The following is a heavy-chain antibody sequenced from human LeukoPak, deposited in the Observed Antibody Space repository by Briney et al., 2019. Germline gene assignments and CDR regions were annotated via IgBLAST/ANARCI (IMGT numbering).Heavy chain of an antibody. Sequence: LSGGSLRLSCAASGFTFSNYAMNWVRQAPGKGLEWVSALSFSGLTTYYADSVRGRFTISRDNSKSTLYLQMNSLRAEDTALYYCARPTSGWYAGGFDYWGQGILVTVSS. D-gene: IGHD6-19*01. V-gene: IGHV3-23*01. CDR1: GFTFSNYA. J-gene: IGHJ4*02. CDR3: ARPTSGWYAGGFDY. CDR2: LSFSGLTT.